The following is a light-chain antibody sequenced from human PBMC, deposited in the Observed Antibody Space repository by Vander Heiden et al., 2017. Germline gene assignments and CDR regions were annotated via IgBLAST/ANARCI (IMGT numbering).Light chain of an antibody. CDR1: NIGSKS. Sequence: SYVLTQPPSVSVAAGQTARITCGGNNIGSKSFHWSQQKPGQPPVLVVYDDSDRPSGIPERFSGSNSGNTATLTISRVEAGDEADYYCQVWDSSSDHLFGGGTKLTVL. CDR3: QVWDSSSDHL. V-gene: IGLV3-21*02. CDR2: DDS. J-gene: IGLJ2*01.